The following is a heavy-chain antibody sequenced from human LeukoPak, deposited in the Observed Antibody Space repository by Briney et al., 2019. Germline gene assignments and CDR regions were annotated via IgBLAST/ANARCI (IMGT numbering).Heavy chain of an antibody. D-gene: IGHD5-12*01. CDR2: ISSSSSYI. CDR3: ARGFRLPHYYYYMDV. CDR1: GFTFSSYS. J-gene: IGHJ6*03. V-gene: IGHV3-21*01. Sequence: GGSLRLSCAASGFTFSSYSMNWVRQAPGKGLEWVSSISSSSSYIYYADSVKGRFTISRDNAKNSLYLQMNSLRAEDTAVYYCARGFRLPHYYYYMDVWGKGTTVTVSS.